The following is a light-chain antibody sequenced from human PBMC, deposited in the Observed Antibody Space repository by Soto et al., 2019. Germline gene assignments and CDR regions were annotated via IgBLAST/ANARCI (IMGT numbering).Light chain of an antibody. V-gene: IGKV3-15*01. CDR1: QSVSIN. CDR3: QQYNNWPRT. J-gene: IGKJ1*01. Sequence: ETVMTQSPATLSVSPGERATLSCRASQSVSINLAWYQQKPGQPPRLLMFGASTRATGFPDRFRGSGSGTEFTLTIDSLQSEDFAVYFCQQYNNWPRTFGQGTTVEIK. CDR2: GAS.